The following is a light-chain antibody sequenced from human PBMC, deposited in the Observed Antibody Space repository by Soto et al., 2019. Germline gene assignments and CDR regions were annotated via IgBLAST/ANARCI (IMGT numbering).Light chain of an antibody. CDR3: QQYNNWPPLT. CDR2: GAS. Sequence: EIVMTQSPATLSVSPGERATLSCRDSQSVSIDLAWYQQKPGQAPRLLIYGASTRATGIPARFSCSGSGTEFTLTISSLQSEDFAVYYCQQYNNWPPLTFGGGTKVDI. V-gene: IGKV3-15*01. J-gene: IGKJ4*01. CDR1: QSVSID.